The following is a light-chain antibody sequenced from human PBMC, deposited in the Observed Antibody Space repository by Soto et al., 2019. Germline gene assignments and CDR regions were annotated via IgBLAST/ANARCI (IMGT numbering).Light chain of an antibody. CDR2: GAS. V-gene: IGKV3-20*01. Sequence: EIVLTQSPGTLSLSPGERATLSCRVSQTISSNSLAWYQQKPGQAPRLLIYGASSRATGIPDRFSGSGSGTDFTLTISRLEPEDFAVYYCQQYGSSPPVTFGQGTKLEIK. J-gene: IGKJ2*01. CDR3: QQYGSSPPVT. CDR1: QTISSNS.